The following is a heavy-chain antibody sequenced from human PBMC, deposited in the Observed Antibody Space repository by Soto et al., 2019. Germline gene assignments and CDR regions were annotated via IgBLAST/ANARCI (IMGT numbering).Heavy chain of an antibody. D-gene: IGHD3-22*01. CDR1: GDSVSSNNYY. Sequence: SETLSLTCTVIGDSVSSNNYYWSWIRQRPGKGLEWIGYIHYSGDSYDNPSLTSRITMSMDVSKNQYSLNLRSVTAADTAIYYCARDVNDSSGSQGFDYWGQGTLVTVSS. CDR3: ARDVNDSSGSQGFDY. CDR2: IHYSGDS. V-gene: IGHV4-31*03. J-gene: IGHJ4*02.